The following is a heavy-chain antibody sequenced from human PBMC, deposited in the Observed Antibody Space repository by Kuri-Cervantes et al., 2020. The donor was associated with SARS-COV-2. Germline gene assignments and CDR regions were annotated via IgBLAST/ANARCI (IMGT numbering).Heavy chain of an antibody. Sequence: ASVPVSCKASGYTFTGYYMHWVRQAPGQGLEWMGWINPNSCGTHYAQKFQGRVTMTSDTSIGTAYMELSRLRSDVTAVYYCARRSQEPRGPRMYCSSTSCHKYCYYYMDVWGKGTTVTVSS. J-gene: IGHJ6*03. CDR2: INPNSCGT. V-gene: IGHV1-2*02. CDR1: GYTFTGYY. CDR3: ARRSQEPRGPRMYCSSTSCHKYCYYYMDV. D-gene: IGHD2-2*02.